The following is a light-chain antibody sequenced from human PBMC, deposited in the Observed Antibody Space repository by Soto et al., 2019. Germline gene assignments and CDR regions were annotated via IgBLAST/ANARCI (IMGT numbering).Light chain of an antibody. CDR2: DAS. CDR3: QQYNSYWKM. Sequence: DIQMTQSPSTLSASVGDRVTITCRASQSISSWLTWYQQKPGKAPKLLIYDASSLESGVPSRFSGSGSGTEFTLTISSLQPDDFATYYCQQYNSYWKMFGQGTKVDNK. V-gene: IGKV1-5*01. CDR1: QSISSW. J-gene: IGKJ1*01.